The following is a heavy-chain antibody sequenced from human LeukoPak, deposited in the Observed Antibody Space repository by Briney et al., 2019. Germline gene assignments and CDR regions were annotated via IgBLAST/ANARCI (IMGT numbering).Heavy chain of an antibody. Sequence: ASVKVSCKASGYTFTSYGISWVRQAPGQGLEWMGWISAYNGNTNYVQKLQGRVTMTTDTSTSTAYMELRSLRSDDTAVYYCARDGGVTMVRGVIDYWGQGTLVTVSS. CDR2: ISAYNGNT. CDR1: GYTFTSYG. CDR3: ARDGGVTMVRGVIDY. J-gene: IGHJ4*02. D-gene: IGHD3-10*01. V-gene: IGHV1-18*01.